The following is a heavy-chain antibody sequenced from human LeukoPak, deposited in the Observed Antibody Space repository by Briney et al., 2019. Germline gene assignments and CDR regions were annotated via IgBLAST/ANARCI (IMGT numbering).Heavy chain of an antibody. CDR1: GFTFSSYE. V-gene: IGHV3-49*04. CDR2: IASKTYGGTA. J-gene: IGHJ4*02. CDR3: SRDQTPYY. Sequence: PGGSLRLSCAASGFTFSSYEMNWVRQAPGKGLEWVGFIASKTYGGTAEYAASVKGRFTISRDDSKSIAYLQMNSLKTEDTAVYFCSRDQTPYYWGQRTLVTVSS.